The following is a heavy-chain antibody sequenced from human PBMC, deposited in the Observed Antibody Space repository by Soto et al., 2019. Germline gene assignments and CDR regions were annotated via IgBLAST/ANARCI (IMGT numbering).Heavy chain of an antibody. CDR1: GGSFTGYQ. V-gene: IGHV4-34*01. CDR2: IDHSGST. CDR3: ARAYYDFWSCQGQPRLDY. D-gene: IGHD3-3*01. J-gene: IGHJ4*02. Sequence: QVQLQQWGAGLLKPSETLSLTCAVSGGSFTGYQWSWIRQPPGKGLEWIGEIDHSGSTNYNPSLKRRSHLSPDRTQNHFSLPLGSLTAADTAMDYCARAYYDFWSCQGQPRLDYWGQGTLVTVSS.